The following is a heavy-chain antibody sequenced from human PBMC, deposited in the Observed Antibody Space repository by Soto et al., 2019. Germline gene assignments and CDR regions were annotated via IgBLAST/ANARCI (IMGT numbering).Heavy chain of an antibody. D-gene: IGHD3-22*01. CDR3: ARYYFDGSGYYYGYFDY. J-gene: IGHJ4*02. V-gene: IGHV4-38-2*01. Sequence: KTSETLSLTCGVSGFAISRAYYWGWIRQTPGKGLEWIGSISHSGSTFYDASLQSRVTISIDTSKNHFSLRLTSVTAADTALYYCARYYFDGSGYYYGYFDYWGQGALVTVSS. CDR2: ISHSGST. CDR1: GFAISRAYY.